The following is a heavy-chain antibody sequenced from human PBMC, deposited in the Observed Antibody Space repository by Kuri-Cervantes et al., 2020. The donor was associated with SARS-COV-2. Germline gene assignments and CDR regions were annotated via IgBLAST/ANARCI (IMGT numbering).Heavy chain of an antibody. J-gene: IGHJ4*02. CDR3: AREGLWFGGRSFDY. CDR2: INPNSGGT. D-gene: IGHD3-10*01. V-gene: IGHV1-2*02. CDR1: GYTFTGYY. Sequence: ASVKVSCKASGYTFTGYYMHWVRQAPGQGLEWMGWINPNSGGTNYAQKFQGRVTMTRDTSISTAYMELSRLRSDDTAVYYCAREGLWFGGRSFDYWGQGTLVTVSS.